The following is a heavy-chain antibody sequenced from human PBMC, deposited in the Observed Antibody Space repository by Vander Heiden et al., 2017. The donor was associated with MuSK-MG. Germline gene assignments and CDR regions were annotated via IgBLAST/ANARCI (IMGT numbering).Heavy chain of an antibody. Sequence: EVQLVESGGGLVQPGGSLRLSCAASGFTFSSFWMHWVRQAPGKGLEWVANINQDGSQKYCLDSVKGRFTIPRDNAKNSLYLQMNSLRVEDTAVYYCARAIGAVTSYWGQGTLVTVSS. CDR3: ARAIGAVTSY. J-gene: IGHJ4*02. V-gene: IGHV3-7*01. D-gene: IGHD5-12*01. CDR2: INQDGSQK. CDR1: GFTFSSFW.